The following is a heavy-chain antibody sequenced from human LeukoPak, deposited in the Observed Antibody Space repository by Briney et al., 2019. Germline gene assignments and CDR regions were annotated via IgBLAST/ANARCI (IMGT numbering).Heavy chain of an antibody. CDR3: ASGSGDILEYYFDY. J-gene: IGHJ4*02. Sequence: SETLSLTCAVYGGSFSGYYWSWIRQPPGKGLEWIGEINHSGSTNYNPSLKRRVTISVDTSKNQFSLKLSSVTAADTAVYYCASGSGDILEYYFDYWRQGTLVTVSS. CDR2: INHSGST. CDR1: GGSFSGYY. D-gene: IGHD2-21*02. V-gene: IGHV4-34*01.